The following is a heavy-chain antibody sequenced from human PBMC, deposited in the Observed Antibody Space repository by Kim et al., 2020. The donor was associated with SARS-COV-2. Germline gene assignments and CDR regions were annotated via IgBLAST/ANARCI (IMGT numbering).Heavy chain of an antibody. Sequence: GGSLRLSCAASGFTFSSYAMHWVRQAPGKGLEWVAVISYDGSNKYYADSVKGRFTISRDNSKNTLYLQMNSLRAEDTAVYYCARDGQRYSYGYGGAFDIWGQGTMVTVSS. CDR1: GFTFSSYA. J-gene: IGHJ3*02. CDR3: ARDGQRYSYGYGGAFDI. V-gene: IGHV3-30-3*01. CDR2: ISYDGSNK. D-gene: IGHD5-18*01.